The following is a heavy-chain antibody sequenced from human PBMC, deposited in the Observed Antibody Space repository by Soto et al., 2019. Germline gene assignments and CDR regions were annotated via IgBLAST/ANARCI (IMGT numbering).Heavy chain of an antibody. J-gene: IGHJ4*02. CDR2: TRHDGTNK. CDR1: GFTFSNYG. V-gene: IGHV3-33*01. CDR3: ARDLSGPLDY. Sequence: QVQLVESGGGVVQPGGSLRLSCATSGFTFSNYGMHWVRQAPGKGLEWVAVTRHDGTNKYYADSVKGRFTISRDNSKNTVHLQMNRLRGEDTAVYYCARDLSGPLDYWGQGTLVTVSS.